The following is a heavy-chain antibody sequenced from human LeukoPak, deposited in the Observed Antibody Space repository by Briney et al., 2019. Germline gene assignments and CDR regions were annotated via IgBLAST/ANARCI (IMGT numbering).Heavy chain of an antibody. CDR1: GGSISSGSYY. CDR2: IYTSGST. Sequence: SETLSLTCTVSGGSISSGSYYWSWIRQPAGKGLEWIGRIYTSGSTNYNPSLKSRVTISVDTSKNQFSLKPSSVTAADTAVYYCARDGGSKPDYGGNYWFDPWGQGTLVTVSS. J-gene: IGHJ5*02. CDR3: ARDGGSKPDYGGNYWFDP. V-gene: IGHV4-61*02. D-gene: IGHD4-23*01.